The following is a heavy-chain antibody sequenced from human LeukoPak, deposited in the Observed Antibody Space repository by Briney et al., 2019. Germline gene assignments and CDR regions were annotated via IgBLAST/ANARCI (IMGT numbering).Heavy chain of an antibody. J-gene: IGHJ4*02. D-gene: IGHD5-12*01. CDR3: VSDVVAATNY. V-gene: IGHV3-74*01. CDR2: INSDGTIT. Sequence: GGSLRLSCAASGFTFSSYWMHWVRQAPGKGLVWVSRINSDGTITAYADSVKGRFTISRDNAKNTVYLQMNSLRAEDTAVYYCVSDVVAATNYWGQGTLVTVSA. CDR1: GFTFSSYW.